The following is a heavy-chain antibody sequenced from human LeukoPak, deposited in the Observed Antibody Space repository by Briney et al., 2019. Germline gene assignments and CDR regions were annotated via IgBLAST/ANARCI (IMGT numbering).Heavy chain of an antibody. CDR1: GFTFSNYG. CDR3: AKESSPSGALDI. D-gene: IGHD3-10*01. V-gene: IGHV3-30*02. CDR2: IRYDGSNK. Sequence: GGSLRLSCVASGFTFSNYGMYWVRQAPGKGLDWVTFIRYDGSNKDYTDSVKGRFTISRDNSKNTLYLQMNGLRTEDTASYYCAKESSPSGALDIWGQGTMVTVSS. J-gene: IGHJ3*02.